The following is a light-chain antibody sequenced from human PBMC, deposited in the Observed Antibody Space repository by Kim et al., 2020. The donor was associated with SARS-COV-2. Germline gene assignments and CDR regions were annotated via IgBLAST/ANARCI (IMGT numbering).Light chain of an antibody. CDR3: SSYTSSSTRV. Sequence: GQSITISCPGTSSDVGGYNYVSWYQQNPGKAPKRMIYDVSNRPSGVSNRFSGSKSGNTASLTISGLQAEDEADYYCSSYTSSSTRVFGGGTQLTVL. CDR1: SSDVGGYNY. V-gene: IGLV2-14*03. CDR2: DVS. J-gene: IGLJ3*02.